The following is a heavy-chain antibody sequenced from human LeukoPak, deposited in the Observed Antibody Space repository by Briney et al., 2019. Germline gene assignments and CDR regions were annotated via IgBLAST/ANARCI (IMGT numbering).Heavy chain of an antibody. Sequence: GGSLRLSCAASGFTFSKYGMHWVRQAPGKGLEWVGRSRNKDHNFSTQYAASVKGRFTISRDDSKNSLYLQMNSLKTEDTALYYCARGYNSFDMWGQGTVVTVSS. CDR2: SRNKDHNFST. CDR3: ARGYNSFDM. V-gene: IGHV3-72*01. D-gene: IGHD2/OR15-2a*01. CDR1: GFTFSKYG. J-gene: IGHJ3*02.